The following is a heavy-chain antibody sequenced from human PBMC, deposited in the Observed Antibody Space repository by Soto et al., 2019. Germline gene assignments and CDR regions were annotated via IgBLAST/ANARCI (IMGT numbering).Heavy chain of an antibody. Sequence: EVQLVESGGGLVKPGGSLRLSCAASGVTFSSFSFNWVRQAPGKGLEWVSFILSSSGSIYYADSVKGRFTISRDNAKNXLYLQMNSLXDEDTAVYYCARDSGEXLVXXGFYYYYMDVWGKGTTVTVSS. CDR1: GVTFSSFS. CDR3: ARDSGEXLVXXGFYYYYMDV. J-gene: IGHJ6*03. V-gene: IGHV3-21*01. CDR2: ILSSSGSI. D-gene: IGHD6-6*01.